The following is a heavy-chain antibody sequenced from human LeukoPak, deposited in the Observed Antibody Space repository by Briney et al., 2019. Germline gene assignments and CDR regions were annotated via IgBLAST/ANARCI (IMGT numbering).Heavy chain of an antibody. Sequence: GGSLRLSCVASGFSLRSHWMHWVRQAPGKGLEWVSRISNDGGSVSYAGAVEGRFTTSRDIGKKTVTLQMKSLRVEDTAVYFCARDSVRDNDGPGDYFDYWGQGSLVTVSS. CDR1: GFSLRSHW. V-gene: IGHV3-74*01. D-gene: IGHD1-1*01. J-gene: IGHJ4*02. CDR3: ARDSVRDNDGPGDYFDY. CDR2: ISNDGGSV.